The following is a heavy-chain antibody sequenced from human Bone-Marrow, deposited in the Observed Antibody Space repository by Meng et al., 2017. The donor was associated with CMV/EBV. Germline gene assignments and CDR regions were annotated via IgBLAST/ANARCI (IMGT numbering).Heavy chain of an antibody. CDR2: INPNSGGT. CDR1: GYTFTGYY. V-gene: IGHV1-2*02. Sequence: SLKASRKASGYTFTGYYMHWVRQAPGQGLEWMGWINPNSGGTNYAQKFQGRVTMTRDTSISTAYMELSRLKSDDTAVYYCTRYNWNYGSWDPWGQGTLVTVSS. D-gene: IGHD1-7*01. J-gene: IGHJ5*02. CDR3: TRYNWNYGSWDP.